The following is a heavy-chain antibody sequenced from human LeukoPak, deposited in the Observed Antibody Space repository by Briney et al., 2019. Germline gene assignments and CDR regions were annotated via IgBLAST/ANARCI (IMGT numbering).Heavy chain of an antibody. J-gene: IGHJ4*02. CDR2: ISSSSSYI. V-gene: IGHV3-21*04. CDR1: GFTFSSYS. CDR3: TTNPRYCGGDCSYFDY. Sequence: GGSLRLSCAASGFTFSSYSMNWVRQAPGKGLEGVSSISSSSSYIYYADSVKGRFTISGDNAKNSLYLQMNSLRVEDTAVYYCTTNPRYCGGDCSYFDYWGQGTLVTVSS. D-gene: IGHD2-21*02.